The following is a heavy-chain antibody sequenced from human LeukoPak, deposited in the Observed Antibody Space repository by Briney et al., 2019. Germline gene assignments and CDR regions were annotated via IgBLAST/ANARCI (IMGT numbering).Heavy chain of an antibody. CDR2: INWNGGST. Sequence: GGSLRLSCATSGFTFDDSGMSWVRQAPGKGLEWVSGINWNGGSTGYADSVKGRFTISRDNAKNFLYLQMNSLRAEDTAVYYCARGLFLSGYLDAFDIWGQGTVVTVSS. CDR3: ARGLFLSGYLDAFDI. J-gene: IGHJ3*02. D-gene: IGHD3-22*01. V-gene: IGHV3-20*04. CDR1: GFTFDDSG.